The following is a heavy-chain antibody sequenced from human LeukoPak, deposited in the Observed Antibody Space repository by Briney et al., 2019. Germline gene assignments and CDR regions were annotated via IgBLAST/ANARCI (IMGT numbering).Heavy chain of an antibody. V-gene: IGHV3-23*01. CDR2: ISASGVSS. D-gene: IGHD5-18*01. CDR1: GFTFSSYP. Sequence: GGSLRLSCAASGFTFSSYPMSWVRQAPGEGLEWVSGISASGVSSFYAGSVKGRFTISRDNSKNTLFLQMNSLRAEDTALCSCVISGYNYGGHAFDVWGQGTMVTVSS. CDR3: VISGYNYGGHAFDV. J-gene: IGHJ3*01.